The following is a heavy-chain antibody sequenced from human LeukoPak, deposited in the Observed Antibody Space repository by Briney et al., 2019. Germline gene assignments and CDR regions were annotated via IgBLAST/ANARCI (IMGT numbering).Heavy chain of an antibody. CDR1: DGSINSYY. Sequence: SETLSLTCSVSDGSINSYYWNWIRRPPGKGLEWIGYIYYSGSTYYNPSLKSRVTISVDTSKNQFSLKLSSVTAADTAVYYCARSPYSSSWFKYYYGMDVWGQGTTVTVSS. CDR3: ARSPYSSSWFKYYYGMDV. CDR2: IYYSGST. D-gene: IGHD6-13*01. V-gene: IGHV4-59*08. J-gene: IGHJ6*02.